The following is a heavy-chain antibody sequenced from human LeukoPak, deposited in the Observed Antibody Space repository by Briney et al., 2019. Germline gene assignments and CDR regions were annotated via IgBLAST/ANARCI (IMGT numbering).Heavy chain of an antibody. V-gene: IGHV4-34*01. CDR1: GGSFSGYY. D-gene: IGHD5-12*01. CDR3: ARSKKIRGYSGYAKFDY. CDR2: INHSGST. J-gene: IGHJ4*02. Sequence: SETLSLTCAVYGGSFSGYYWSWIRQPPGKGLEWIGEINHSGSTNYNPSLKSRVTISVDTSKNQFSLKLSSVTAANTAVYCCARSKKIRGYSGYAKFDYWGQGTLVTVSS.